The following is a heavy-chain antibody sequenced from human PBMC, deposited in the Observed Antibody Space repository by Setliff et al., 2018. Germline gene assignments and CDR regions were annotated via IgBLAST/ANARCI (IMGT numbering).Heavy chain of an antibody. CDR1: GLSYINDW. CDR3: ARLGITMVKGVIPDY. V-gene: IGHV3-7*01. CDR2: INPHGSEK. D-gene: IGHD3-10*01. Sequence: GGSLRLSCTASGLSYINDWVSWVRQAPGKGLEWLASINPHGSEKYYADSVKGRFTISRDNAKNSLSLQINSLRVEDTAVYYCARLGITMVKGVIPDYWGQGTLVTVSS. J-gene: IGHJ4*02.